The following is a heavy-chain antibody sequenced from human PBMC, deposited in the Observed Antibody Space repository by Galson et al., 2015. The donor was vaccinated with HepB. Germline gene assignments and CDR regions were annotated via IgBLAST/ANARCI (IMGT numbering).Heavy chain of an antibody. J-gene: IGHJ5*02. Sequence: SVKVSCKASGYTFTSYDINWVRQATGQGLEWMGWMNPNSGNTGYAQKFQGRVTMTRNTSISTAYMELSSLRSEDTAVYYCARGWDFNQLLLDDWFDPWGQGTLVTVSS. CDR3: ARGWDFNQLLLDDWFDP. CDR1: GYTFTSYD. CDR2: MNPNSGNT. D-gene: IGHD2-2*01. V-gene: IGHV1-8*01.